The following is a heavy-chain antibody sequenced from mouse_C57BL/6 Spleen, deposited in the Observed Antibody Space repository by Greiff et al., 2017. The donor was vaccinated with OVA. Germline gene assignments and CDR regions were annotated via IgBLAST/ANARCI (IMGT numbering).Heavy chain of an antibody. CDR3: ARDPFAY. Sequence: EVQVVESGGGLVKPGGSLKLSCAASGFTFSDYGMYWVRQAPEKGLEWVAYISSGSSTIYYADTVKGRFTISRDNAKNTLFLQMTSLRSEDTAMYYCARDPFAYWGQGTLVTVSA. CDR1: GFTFSDYG. V-gene: IGHV5-17*01. J-gene: IGHJ3*01. CDR2: ISSGSSTI.